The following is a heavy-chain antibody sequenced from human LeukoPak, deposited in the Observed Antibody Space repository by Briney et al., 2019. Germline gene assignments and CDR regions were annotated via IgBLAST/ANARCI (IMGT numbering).Heavy chain of an antibody. Sequence: SETLSLTCAVYGGSFSGYYWSWIRQPAGKGLDWIGRIYTSGSTNYNPSLKSRVTISVDTSKNQFSLKLSSVTAADTAVYYCARDQMWYSSPPGLWGQGTLVTVSS. CDR2: IYTSGST. J-gene: IGHJ4*02. D-gene: IGHD6-13*01. CDR1: GGSFSGYY. CDR3: ARDQMWYSSPPGL. V-gene: IGHV4-4*07.